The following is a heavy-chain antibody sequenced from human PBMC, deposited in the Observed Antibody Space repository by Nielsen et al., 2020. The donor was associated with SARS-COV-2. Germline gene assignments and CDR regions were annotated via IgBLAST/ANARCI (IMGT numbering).Heavy chain of an antibody. J-gene: IGHJ6*02. CDR2: ISSSGSTI. V-gene: IGHV3-48*03. Sequence: GGSLRLSCAPYGLTFASYGINWVSQAPGKGLEWVSYISSSGSTIYYADSVKGRFTISRDNAKNSLSLQMNSLRDEDTGVYYCARVYCTAGRCDYYYYGMDVWGHGTTVTVSS. CDR3: ARVYCTAGRCDYYYYGMDV. CDR1: GLTFASYG. D-gene: IGHD2-8*02.